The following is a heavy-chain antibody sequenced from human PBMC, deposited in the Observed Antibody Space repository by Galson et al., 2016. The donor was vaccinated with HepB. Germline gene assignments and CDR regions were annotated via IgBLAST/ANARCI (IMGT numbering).Heavy chain of an antibody. Sequence: SETLSLTCTVSGDSMSSSSASFWGWIRQPPGKGLEWIGTIYYSGSTSYNSSLRSRVTISVHTSKKQFSPKLSSVTAADTAVYYCARRVGGGDCCWDSWGQGTLVTVSS. CDR1: GDSMSSSSASF. J-gene: IGHJ4*02. D-gene: IGHD2-21*01. CDR3: ARRVGGGDCCWDS. V-gene: IGHV4-39*01. CDR2: IYYSGST.